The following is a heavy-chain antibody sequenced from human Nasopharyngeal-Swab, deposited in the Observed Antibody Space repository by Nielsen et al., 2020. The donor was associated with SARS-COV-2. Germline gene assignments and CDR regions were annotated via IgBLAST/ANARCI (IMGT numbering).Heavy chain of an antibody. Sequence: GESLKISCSASGFTFSSYGMHWVRQAPGKGLEWVAFIRYDGSNRYYTDPVKGRFTISRDNSKNTLYLQMNSLRGQDTAVYYCARSNSGSYYGAFDIWGQGTMVTVSS. CDR1: GFTFSSYG. J-gene: IGHJ3*02. V-gene: IGHV3-30*02. D-gene: IGHD1-26*01. CDR3: ARSNSGSYYGAFDI. CDR2: IRYDGSNR.